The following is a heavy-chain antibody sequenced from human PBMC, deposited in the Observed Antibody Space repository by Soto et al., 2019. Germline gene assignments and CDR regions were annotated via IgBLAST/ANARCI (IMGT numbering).Heavy chain of an antibody. J-gene: IGHJ2*01. CDR2: ISSSSGTI. V-gene: IGHV3-48*01. CDR1: GFTFSSYS. Sequence: GGSLRLSCAASGFTFSSYSMNWVRQAPGKGLEWVSYISSSSGTIYYADSVKGRFTISRDNAKNSLYLQMNSLRAEDTAVYYCARDQSKVGTWYFELWGRGTLVTVSS. CDR3: ARDQSKVGTWYFEL. D-gene: IGHD1-1*01.